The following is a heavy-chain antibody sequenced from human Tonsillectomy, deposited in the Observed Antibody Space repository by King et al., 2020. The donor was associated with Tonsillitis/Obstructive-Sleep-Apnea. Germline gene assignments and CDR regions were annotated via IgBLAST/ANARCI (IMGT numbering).Heavy chain of an antibody. D-gene: IGHD3-3*01. J-gene: IGHJ5*02. CDR2: IYYSGST. CDR3: AMIDFLSRNYPFDP. V-gene: IGHV4-59*08. CDR1: GGSISSYY. Sequence: VQLQESGPGLVKPSETLSLTCTVSGGSISSYYWSWIRQPPGKGLEWIGYIYYSGSTNYSPSLKSRVTISVDTSKNQFSLKLSSVTAADTAVYYCAMIDFLSRNYPFDPWGQGTLVTVSS.